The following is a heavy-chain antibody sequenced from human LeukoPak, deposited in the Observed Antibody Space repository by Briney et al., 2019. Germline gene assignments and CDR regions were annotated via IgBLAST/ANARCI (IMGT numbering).Heavy chain of an antibody. V-gene: IGHV3-11*01. Sequence: GGSLRLSCAASGFTFSDYYMSWIRQAPGKGLEWLSYISKNGKTIYYADSVKGRFTISRDNARKSVYLQMNSLRAEDTALYYCAKGGYYYDSSGYYLFGYWGQGTLVTVSS. CDR3: AKGGYYYDSSGYYLFGY. J-gene: IGHJ4*02. CDR1: GFTFSDYY. CDR2: ISKNGKTI. D-gene: IGHD3-22*01.